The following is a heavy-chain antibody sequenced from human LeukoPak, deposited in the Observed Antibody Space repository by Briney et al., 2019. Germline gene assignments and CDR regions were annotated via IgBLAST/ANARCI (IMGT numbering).Heavy chain of an antibody. V-gene: IGHV3-23*01. Sequence: GGSLRLSCAASGFTFSSYAMSWVRQAPGKGLEWVSAISGSGGSTYYADSVKGGFTISRDNSKNTLYLQMNSLRAEDTAVYYCAKVPITSVRGVSEFDYWGQGTLVTVSS. D-gene: IGHD3-10*01. J-gene: IGHJ4*02. CDR2: ISGSGGST. CDR3: AKVPITSVRGVSEFDY. CDR1: GFTFSSYA.